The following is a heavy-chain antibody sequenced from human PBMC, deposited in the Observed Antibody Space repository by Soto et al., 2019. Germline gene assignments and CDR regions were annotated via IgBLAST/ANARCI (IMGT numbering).Heavy chain of an antibody. CDR1: CGSIISYY. V-gene: IGHV4-59*01. J-gene: IGHJ6*02. Sequence: SETLSLTCTVSCGSIISYYWSWIRQPPGKGLEWIGYIYYSGSTNYNPSLKSRVTISVDTSKNQFPLKLSSVTAADTAVYYCARVNSSSSRYYYYGMDVWGQGTTVTVSS. CDR3: ARVNSSSSRYYYYGMDV. CDR2: IYYSGST. D-gene: IGHD6-6*01.